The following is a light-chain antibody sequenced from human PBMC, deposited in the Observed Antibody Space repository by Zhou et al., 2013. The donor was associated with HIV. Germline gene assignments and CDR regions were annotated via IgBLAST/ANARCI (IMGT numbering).Light chain of an antibody. CDR3: VAWDDSLGGAV. CDR2: RNN. Sequence: QSVLTQPPSASGTPGQRVTISCSGNSSNIGSYFVYWYQQLPGTAPKLLIYRNNQRPSGVPDRFSGSKSDTSASLAISGLRSEDESDYYCVAWDDSLGGAVFEGGTQLTVL. V-gene: IGLV1-47*01. J-gene: IGLJ7*01. CDR1: SSNIGSYF.